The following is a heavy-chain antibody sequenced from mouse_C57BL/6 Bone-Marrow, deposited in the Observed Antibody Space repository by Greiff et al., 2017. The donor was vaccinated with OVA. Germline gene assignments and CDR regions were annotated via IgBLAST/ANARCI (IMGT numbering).Heavy chain of an antibody. CDR1: GFTFSSYA. D-gene: IGHD2-3*01. CDR2: ISDGGSYT. CDR3: AREWLLRWFAY. Sequence: EVKLVESGGGLVKPGGSLTLSCAASGFTFSSYAMSWVRQTPEKRLEWVATISDGGSYTYYPDNVKGRFTISRDNAKNNLYLQMSQLKSEDTAMYYCAREWLLRWFAYWGQGTLVTVSA. J-gene: IGHJ3*01. V-gene: IGHV5-4*01.